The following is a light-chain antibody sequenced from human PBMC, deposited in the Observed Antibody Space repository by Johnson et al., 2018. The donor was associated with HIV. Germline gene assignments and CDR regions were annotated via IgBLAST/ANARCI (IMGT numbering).Light chain of an antibody. V-gene: IGLV1-51*02. Sequence: QSVLTQPPSVSAAPGQTVNISCSGNVSNIESYFVSWYQQLPGAAPTLLIYEDNKRPSGIPDRFSGSKSGATATLGITGLHTGDETDYYGGRWDASLSPLYVFGPGTTITVL. CDR2: EDN. J-gene: IGLJ1*01. CDR3: GRWDASLSPLYV. CDR1: VSNIESYF.